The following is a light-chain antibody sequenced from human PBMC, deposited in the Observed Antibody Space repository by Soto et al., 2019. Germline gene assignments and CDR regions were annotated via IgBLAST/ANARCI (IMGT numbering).Light chain of an antibody. Sequence: QSVLTQPASVSGSPGQSITISCTGTSSDVGSYNLVSWYQQHPGKAPKLMIYGVTKRPSGVSNRFSGSKSGNTASLTISGLHAEDAADYYCCSYAGSSTVVFGGGTKLTVL. CDR2: GVT. CDR1: SSDVGSYNL. CDR3: CSYAGSSTVV. V-gene: IGLV2-23*02. J-gene: IGLJ2*01.